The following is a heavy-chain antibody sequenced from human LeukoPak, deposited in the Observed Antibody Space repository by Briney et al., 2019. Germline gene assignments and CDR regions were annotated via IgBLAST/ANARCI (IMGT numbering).Heavy chain of an antibody. CDR2: INPSGGST. Sequence: ASVKVSCKASGYTFTSYYMHWVRQAPGQGREWMGLINPSGGSTSYAQKFQGRVTMTRDTSTSTVYMELSSLRSEDTAVYYCAREERYNWNDGDAFDIWGQGTMVTVSS. CDR1: GYTFTSYY. J-gene: IGHJ3*02. D-gene: IGHD1-1*01. CDR3: AREERYNWNDGDAFDI. V-gene: IGHV1-46*01.